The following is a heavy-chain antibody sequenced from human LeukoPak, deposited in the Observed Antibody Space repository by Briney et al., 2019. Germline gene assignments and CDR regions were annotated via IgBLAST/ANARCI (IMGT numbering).Heavy chain of an antibody. CDR1: GGSISSSDHS. J-gene: IGHJ6*03. CDR2: TYYSASP. D-gene: IGHD3-16*02. Sequence: PSETLSLTCDISGGSISSSDHSWGWVRQAPEKGLEWIGFTYYSASPYYNPNLKSRVTMSVDTSMNEISLKMNSVTAADSAIYYCVRVVSYPRLYYMDVWGRGTTVTVSS. CDR3: VRVVSYPRLYYMDV. V-gene: IGHV4-39*07.